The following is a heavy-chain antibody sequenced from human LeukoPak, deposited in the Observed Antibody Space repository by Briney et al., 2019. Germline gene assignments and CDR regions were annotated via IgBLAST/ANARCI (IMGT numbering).Heavy chain of an antibody. Sequence: PGGSLRLSCAASGFTFNNYAMSWVRQAPGKGLEWVSTISGSDDNTYYADSVNGRFTISRDISKNTLYLQMNSLRADDTAVYYCANDFDHWGQGTLVTVSS. CDR2: ISGSDDNT. J-gene: IGHJ4*02. V-gene: IGHV3-23*01. CDR3: ANDFDH. CDR1: GFTFNNYA.